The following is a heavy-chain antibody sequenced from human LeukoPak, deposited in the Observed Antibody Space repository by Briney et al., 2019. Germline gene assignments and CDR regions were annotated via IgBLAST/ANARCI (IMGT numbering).Heavy chain of an antibody. D-gene: IGHD1-26*01. CDR2: INPNGGGT. J-gene: IGHJ4*02. CDR1: GYTFTGYY. CDR3: ARARSLGIHYYFDY. V-gene: IGHV1-2*02. Sequence: GASVKVSCKASGYTFTGYYMHWVRQAPGQGLEWMGWINPNGGGTNYAQKFQGRVTITRDTSISTAYMELSRLRSDDTAVYYCARARSLGIHYYFDYWGQGTLVTVSS.